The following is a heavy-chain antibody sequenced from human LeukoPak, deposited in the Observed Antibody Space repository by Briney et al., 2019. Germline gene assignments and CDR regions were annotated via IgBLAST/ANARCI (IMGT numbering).Heavy chain of an antibody. D-gene: IGHD3-22*01. V-gene: IGHV3-30*18. Sequence: GGSLRLSCAASGFTFSSYGMHWVRQAPGKGLEWVAVISYDGSNKYYADSVKGRFTISRDNSKNTLYLQMNSLSAEDTAVYYCAKASAYDSSGYYDYWGQGTLVTVSS. CDR1: GFTFSSYG. J-gene: IGHJ4*02. CDR2: ISYDGSNK. CDR3: AKASAYDSSGYYDY.